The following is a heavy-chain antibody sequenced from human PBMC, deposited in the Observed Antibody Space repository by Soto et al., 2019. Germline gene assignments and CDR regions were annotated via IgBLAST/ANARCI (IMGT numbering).Heavy chain of an antibody. CDR1: GGSISSGGYC. CDR2: IYYSGGT. V-gene: IGHV4-31*03. D-gene: IGHD2-21*02. J-gene: IGHJ4*02. Sequence: QVQLQESGPGLVKPSQTLSLTCTVSGGSISSGGYCWSWIRQHPGKGLEWIGYIYYSGGTYYKPSLKSRVTISVDTSKNQFSLKLSSVTAADTAVYYCASAYCGGDCDSWGPFDYWGQGTLVTVSS. CDR3: ASAYCGGDCDSWGPFDY.